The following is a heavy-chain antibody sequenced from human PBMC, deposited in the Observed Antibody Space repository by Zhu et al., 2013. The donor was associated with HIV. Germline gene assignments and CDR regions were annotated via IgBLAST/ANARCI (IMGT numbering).Heavy chain of an antibody. J-gene: IGHJ4*02. CDR3: AREISVYGDYVRHFDY. V-gene: IGHV4-39*07. CDR2: IYYSGST. D-gene: IGHD4-17*01. CDR1: GGSISSSSYS. Sequence: QVQLQESGPGLVKPSQTLSLTCTVSGGSISSSSYSWGWIRQPPGKGLEWIGSIYYSGSTYYNPSLKSRVTISVDTSNNQFSLKLRSVTAADTAVYYCAREISVYGDYVRHFDYWGQGTLVTVSS.